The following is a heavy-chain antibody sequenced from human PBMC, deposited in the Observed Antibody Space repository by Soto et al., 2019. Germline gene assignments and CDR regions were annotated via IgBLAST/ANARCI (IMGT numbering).Heavy chain of an antibody. CDR2: MNPTSGNT. CDR1: GVTFTSYD. V-gene: IGHV1-8*01. J-gene: IGHJ6*02. Sequence: ASVKISCKSSGVTFTSYDINWVRQATGQGLEWMGWMNPTSGNTGYAQKFQGRVTMTRNISISTAYMELSSLRSEDTAVCYCARSRRLRLRIGVVITRGYEVALGGQGTANT. D-gene: IGHD3-22*01. CDR3: ARSRRLRLRIGVVITRGYEVAL.